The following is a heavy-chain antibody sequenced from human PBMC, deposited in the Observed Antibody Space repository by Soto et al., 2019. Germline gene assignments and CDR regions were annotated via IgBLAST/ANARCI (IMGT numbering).Heavy chain of an antibody. Sequence: EVQLVESGGGLVKPGGSPRLSCAASGFTFSSYSMNWVRQAPGKGLEWVSSISSSSSYIYYADSVKGRFTISRDNAKNSLYLQMNSLRAEDTAVYYCARASRIEWLVHNWFDPWGQGTLVTVSS. V-gene: IGHV3-21*01. D-gene: IGHD6-19*01. CDR1: GFTFSSYS. CDR3: ARASRIEWLVHNWFDP. J-gene: IGHJ5*02. CDR2: ISSSSSYI.